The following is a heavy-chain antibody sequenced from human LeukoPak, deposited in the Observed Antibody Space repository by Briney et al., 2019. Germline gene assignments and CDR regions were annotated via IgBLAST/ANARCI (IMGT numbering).Heavy chain of an antibody. D-gene: IGHD2-2*01. CDR2: IHYSGST. CDR1: GGSISSSSYY. V-gene: IGHV4-39*01. CDR3: ARSYCSSTSCYGVGAFDI. Sequence: PSKTLSLTCTVSGGSISSSSYYWGWIRQPPGKGLEWIGSIHYSGSTYYNPSLKSRVTISVDTSKNQFSLKLNSVTAADTAVYYCARSYCSSTSCYGVGAFDIWGQGTTVTVSS. J-gene: IGHJ3*02.